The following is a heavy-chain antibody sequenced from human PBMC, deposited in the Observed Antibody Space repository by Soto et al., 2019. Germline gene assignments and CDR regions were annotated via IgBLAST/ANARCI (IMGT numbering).Heavy chain of an antibody. CDR1: GFTFSTYA. D-gene: IGHD2-8*01. CDR3: AKDRQPDGLWPFYH. J-gene: IGHJ4*02. V-gene: IGHV3-23*01. CDR2: LFGSGRGI. Sequence: EMQLLESGGGLVWPGGSLRLSCAASGFTFSTYAMSWVRQAPGGGLDWVAGLFGSGRGISYADSVKGRFTISRDNSNNMLYLQMHSLRVEDTAVYYCAKDRQPDGLWPFYHWGQGTLVTVSS.